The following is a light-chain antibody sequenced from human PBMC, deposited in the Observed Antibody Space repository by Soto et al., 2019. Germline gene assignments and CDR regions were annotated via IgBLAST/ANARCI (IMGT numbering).Light chain of an antibody. Sequence: DIQMTQCPYTRCAAEECRFSSTPYHKQNISSWLAWYQQKPGKAPKVLIYKASSLESGVTSRFSGSGSGKDFTLTISSLPPEDFEPSYCHQANCFPLTLGHGTRLEIK. J-gene: IGKJ5*01. V-gene: IGKV1-5*03. CDR3: HQANCFPLT. CDR2: KAS. CDR1: QNISSW.